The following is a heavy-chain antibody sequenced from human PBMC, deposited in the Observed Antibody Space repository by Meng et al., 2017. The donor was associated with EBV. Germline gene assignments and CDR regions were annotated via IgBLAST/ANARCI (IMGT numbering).Heavy chain of an antibody. J-gene: IGHJ4*02. V-gene: IGHV1-46*01. CDR3: VRELVGGTFDY. Sequence: QWQRGQAGAEVKKPGASVKVSCKASGYTFTSYYLHWVRQAPGQGLEWMGIIIPAGGNTNYAQKFRGRFTMTRDTSTSTVYMDLSILTSEDTAVYYCVRELVGGTFDYWGQGTLVTVSS. CDR2: IIPAGGNT. D-gene: IGHD1/OR15-1a*01. CDR1: GYTFTSYY.